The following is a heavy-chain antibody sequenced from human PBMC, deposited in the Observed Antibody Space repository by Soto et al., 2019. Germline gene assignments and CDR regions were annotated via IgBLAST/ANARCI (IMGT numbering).Heavy chain of an antibody. CDR2: IGLSGDTI. J-gene: IGHJ4*02. CDR3: ARESFSASPNFFDY. D-gene: IGHD3-16*01. Sequence: PGGSLRLSCAVSGFSFTNYEMNWVRQAPGKGLEWIAYIGLSGDTIYYADSVKGRFTISRDHAKNSLEPQMNSLRADDTALYYCARESFSASPNFFDYWGRGTQVTVSS. V-gene: IGHV3-48*03. CDR1: GFSFTNYE.